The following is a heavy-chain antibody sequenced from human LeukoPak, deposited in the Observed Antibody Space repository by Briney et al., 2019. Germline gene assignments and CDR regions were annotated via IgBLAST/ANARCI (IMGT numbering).Heavy chain of an antibody. CDR2: INNDGSST. Sequence: GGSLRHSCAASGFTFSSYWTHCVRHAPGKGLVWVSRINNDGSSTRYADSVKGRFTISRDNATNTLYLQMNSLRAEDTAVYYCARDTEEWSDWGQGTLVTVSS. V-gene: IGHV3-74*01. CDR1: GFTFSSYW. CDR3: ARDTEEWSD. J-gene: IGHJ4*02. D-gene: IGHD3-3*01.